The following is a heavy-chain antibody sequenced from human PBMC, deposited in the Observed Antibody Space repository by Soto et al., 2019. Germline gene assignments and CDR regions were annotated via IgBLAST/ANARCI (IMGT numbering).Heavy chain of an antibody. J-gene: IGHJ6*02. D-gene: IGHD3-10*01. CDR2: ISAYNGNT. V-gene: IGHV1-18*01. Sequence: ASVKVSCKASGYTFTSYGISWVRQAPGQGLEWMGWISAYNGNTNYAQKLQGRVTMTTDTSTSTAYMELRSLRSDDTAVYYCAREQHIRSXFYYYGMDVWGQGTTVTVSS. CDR1: GYTFTSYG. CDR3: AREQHIRSXFYYYGMDV.